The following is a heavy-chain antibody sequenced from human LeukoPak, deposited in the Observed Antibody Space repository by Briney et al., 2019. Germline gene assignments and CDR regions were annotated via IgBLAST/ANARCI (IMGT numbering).Heavy chain of an antibody. CDR2: IIPIFGTA. D-gene: IGHD2-21*01. CDR1: GGTFSSYA. J-gene: IGHJ6*02. Sequence: GASVKVSCKASGGTFSSYAIGWVRQAPGQGLEWMGGIIPIFGTANYAQRFQGRVTITADKSTSTAYMELNSLKTEDTAVYYCARVGIGYGMDVWGQGTTVTVSS. CDR3: ARVGIGYGMDV. V-gene: IGHV1-69*06.